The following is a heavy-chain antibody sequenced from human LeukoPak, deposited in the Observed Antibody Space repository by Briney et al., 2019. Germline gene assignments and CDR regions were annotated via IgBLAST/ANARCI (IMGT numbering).Heavy chain of an antibody. CDR3: ARRGGESRYYFDY. D-gene: IGHD4-17*01. J-gene: IGHJ4*02. Sequence: PGGSLRLSCAASGFTFSSYEMNWVRQAPGMGLVWVPHITSGGGTIYYADSVKGRFTISRDNAKRSLYLQMNSLRAEDTAVYYCARRGGESRYYFDYWGQGTLVTVSS. CDR2: ITSGGGTI. V-gene: IGHV3-48*03. CDR1: GFTFSSYE.